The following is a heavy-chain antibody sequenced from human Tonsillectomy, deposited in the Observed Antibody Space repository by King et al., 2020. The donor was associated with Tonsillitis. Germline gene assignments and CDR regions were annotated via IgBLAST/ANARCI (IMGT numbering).Heavy chain of an antibody. Sequence: HVQLQESGPGLVKPSQTLSLTCTVSGGSISSGGYYWSWIRQHPGKGLEWIGYIYYSGSTYYNPSLKSRVTISVDTSKNQFSLILSSVTAADTAVYYCARVPPMVRGVIGVRWFDPWGQGTLVTVSS. CDR3: ARVPPMVRGVIGVRWFDP. V-gene: IGHV4-31*03. J-gene: IGHJ5*02. CDR1: GGSISSGGYY. D-gene: IGHD3-10*01. CDR2: IYYSGST.